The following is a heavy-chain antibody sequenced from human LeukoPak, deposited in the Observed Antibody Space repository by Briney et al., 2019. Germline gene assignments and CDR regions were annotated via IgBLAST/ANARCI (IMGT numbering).Heavy chain of an antibody. J-gene: IGHJ4*02. CDR2: IWYDGSHK. Sequence: GGSLRLSCAASGFPFSSNGMHWVRQAPGKGLEWVAFIWYDGSHKYYADSVKGRFTISRDNSKNTLSLQMNSLRAEDTAVYYCAKAPLDRYYFDYWGQGTLVTVSS. V-gene: IGHV3-30*02. CDR1: GFPFSSNG. CDR3: AKAPLDRYYFDY.